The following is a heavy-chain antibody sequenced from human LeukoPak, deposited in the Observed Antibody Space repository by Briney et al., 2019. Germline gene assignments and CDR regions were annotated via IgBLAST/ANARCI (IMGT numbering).Heavy chain of an antibody. CDR1: GGSISSYY. CDR2: IYYSGST. D-gene: IGHD4-17*01. Sequence: RSSETLSLTCTVSGGSISSYYWSWIRQPPGKGLEWIGYIYYSGSTHYNPSLKSRVTISVDTSKNQFSLKLSSVTAADTAVYYCARHHYGDYVPFDYWGQGTLVTVSS. CDR3: ARHHYGDYVPFDY. J-gene: IGHJ4*02. V-gene: IGHV4-59*08.